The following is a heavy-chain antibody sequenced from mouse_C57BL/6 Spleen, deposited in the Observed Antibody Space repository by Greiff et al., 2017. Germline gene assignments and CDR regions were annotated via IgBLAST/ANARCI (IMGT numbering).Heavy chain of an antibody. CDR1: GFNIKDDY. CDR3: TIYYGNSPWFAY. CDR2: IDPENGDT. D-gene: IGHD2-1*01. Sequence: EVKLQESGAELVRPGASVKLSCTASGFNIKDDYMHWVKQRPEQGLEWIGWIDPENGDTEYASKFQGKATITADTSSNTAYLQLSSLTSEDTAVYYCTIYYGNSPWFAYWGQGTLVTVSA. V-gene: IGHV14-4*01. J-gene: IGHJ3*01.